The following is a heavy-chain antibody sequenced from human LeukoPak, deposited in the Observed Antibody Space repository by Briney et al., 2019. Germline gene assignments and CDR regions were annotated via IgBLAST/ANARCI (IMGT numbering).Heavy chain of an antibody. J-gene: IGHJ6*03. CDR2: IIPIIGTT. V-gene: IGHV1-69*13. CDR1: GGTFSSYA. Sequence: GASVKVSCKASGGTFSSYAISWVRQAPGQGLEWMGGIIPIIGTTNYAQKFQGRVTITADESTSTAYMELSSLRSEDTAVYYCASTYDFWSGYYTAYYYYMDVWGKGTTVTVSS. D-gene: IGHD3-3*01. CDR3: ASTYDFWSGYYTAYYYYMDV.